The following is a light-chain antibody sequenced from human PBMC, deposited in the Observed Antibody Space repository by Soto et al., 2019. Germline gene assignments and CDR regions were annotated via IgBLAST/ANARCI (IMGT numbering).Light chain of an antibody. CDR3: QVWDGSSDHYV. Sequence: ELTQPPSVSVAPGQTARITCGGDNIGSDSVHWYQQKPGQAPLLVVYDDSDRPSGIPERFSGFSYGNTATLTISRVEAGDEADYYCQVWDGSSDHYVFGTGTKV. CDR2: DDS. J-gene: IGLJ1*01. CDR1: NIGSDS. V-gene: IGLV3-21*02.